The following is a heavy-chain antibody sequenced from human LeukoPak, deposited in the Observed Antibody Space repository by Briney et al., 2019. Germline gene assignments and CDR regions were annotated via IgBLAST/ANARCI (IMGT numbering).Heavy chain of an antibody. Sequence: SVKVSCKVSGYTLTELSMHWVRQAPGQGLEWMGGIIPIFGTANYAQKFQGRVTITADESTSTAYMELSSLRSEDTAVYYCARGARFLYYYGMDVWGQGTTVTVSS. CDR3: ARGARFLYYYGMDV. CDR2: IIPIFGTA. V-gene: IGHV1-69*13. CDR1: GYTLTELS. D-gene: IGHD6-6*01. J-gene: IGHJ6*02.